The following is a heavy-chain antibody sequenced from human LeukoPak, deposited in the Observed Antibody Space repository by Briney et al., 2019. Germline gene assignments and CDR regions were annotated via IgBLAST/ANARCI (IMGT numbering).Heavy chain of an antibody. D-gene: IGHD3-16*01. Sequence: PSETLSLTCTVSGGSISSGGYYWSWLRQPAGKGLEWIGRIYTSGSTNYNPSLKSRVTMSVDTSKNQFSLKLSSVTAADTAVYYCARATERWGPFDYWGQGTLVTVSS. CDR2: IYTSGST. CDR3: ARATERWGPFDY. V-gene: IGHV4-61*02. CDR1: GGSISSGGYY. J-gene: IGHJ4*02.